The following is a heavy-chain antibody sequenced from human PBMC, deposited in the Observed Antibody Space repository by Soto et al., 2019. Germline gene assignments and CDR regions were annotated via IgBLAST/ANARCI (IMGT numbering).Heavy chain of an antibody. J-gene: IGHJ4*02. CDR3: AREVFGLYYFDY. Sequence: PSETLSLTCTVSDGSISSYYWSWIRQPPGKGLEWIGYIYYSGSTNYNPSLKSRVTISVDTSKNQFSLKLSSVTAADTAVYYCAREVFGLYYFDYWGQGTLVTVSS. CDR1: DGSISSYY. CDR2: IYYSGST. D-gene: IGHD3-10*01. V-gene: IGHV4-59*12.